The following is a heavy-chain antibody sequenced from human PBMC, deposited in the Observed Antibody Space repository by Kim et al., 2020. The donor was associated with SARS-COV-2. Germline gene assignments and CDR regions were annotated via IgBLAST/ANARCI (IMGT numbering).Heavy chain of an antibody. CDR1: GYTFSDNF. CDR3: AGEYKWNARYFDH. Sequence: ASVKVSCKASGYTFSDNFIHWVRQAPGQSLEWMGWINPNNGATNFAQNFQGRVTMTRDTSTSTAYLELSRLRSADTALYFCAGEYKWNARYFDHWGQGTL. V-gene: IGHV1-2*02. D-gene: IGHD1-20*01. CDR2: INPNNGAT. J-gene: IGHJ4*02.